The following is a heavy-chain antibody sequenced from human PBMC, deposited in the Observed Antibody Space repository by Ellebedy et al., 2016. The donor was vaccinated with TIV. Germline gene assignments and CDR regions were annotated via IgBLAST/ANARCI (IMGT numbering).Heavy chain of an antibody. CDR2: INNDGSST. V-gene: IGHV3-74*01. Sequence: GESLKISCAASGFTFSIFWLHWVRQGPGKGLVWVSHINNDGSSTSYADSVKGRFTISRDNAKNSLYLQMNSLRAEDTALYYCAKDKRMITFGGVIDYWGQGTLVTVSS. J-gene: IGHJ4*02. D-gene: IGHD3-16*01. CDR1: GFTFSIFW. CDR3: AKDKRMITFGGVIDY.